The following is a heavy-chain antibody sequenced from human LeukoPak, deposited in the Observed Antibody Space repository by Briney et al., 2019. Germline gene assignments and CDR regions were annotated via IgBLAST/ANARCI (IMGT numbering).Heavy chain of an antibody. CDR1: GGTFSSYA. CDR2: IIPIFGTA. D-gene: IGHD3-10*01. CDR3: AIKEWFGELLFDY. J-gene: IGHJ4*02. V-gene: IGHV1-69*05. Sequence: SVKVSCKASGGTFSSYAISWVRQAPGQGLEWMGGIIPIFGTANYAQKLQGRVTMTTDTSTSTAYMELRSLRSDDTAVYYCAIKEWFGELLFDYWGQGTLVTVSS.